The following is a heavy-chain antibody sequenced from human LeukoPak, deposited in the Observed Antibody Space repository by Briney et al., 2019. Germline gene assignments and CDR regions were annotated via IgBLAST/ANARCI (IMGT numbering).Heavy chain of an antibody. J-gene: IGHJ4*02. D-gene: IGHD3-16*01. CDR1: GGSISYYY. Sequence: PSETLSLTCTVSGGSISYYYWSWIRQPPGKGLEWIGYIYYSGSTNYNPSLKSRVTISRDTSKNQFSLKLTSVTTADTAVYYCARDGAFWGQGTLVTVSS. CDR2: IYYSGST. V-gene: IGHV4-59*01. CDR3: ARDGAF.